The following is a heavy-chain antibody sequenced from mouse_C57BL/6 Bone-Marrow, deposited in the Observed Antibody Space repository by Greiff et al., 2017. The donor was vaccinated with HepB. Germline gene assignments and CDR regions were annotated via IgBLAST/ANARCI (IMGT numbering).Heavy chain of an antibody. CDR2: IDPSDSYT. J-gene: IGHJ3*01. D-gene: IGHD1-2*01. Sequence: QVQLKQPGAELVMPGASVKLSCKASGYTFTSYWMHWVKQRPGQGLEWIGEIDPSDSYTNYNQKFKGKSTLTVDKSSSTAYMQLSSLTSEDSAVYYCARPRLRRRAWFAYWGQGTLVTVSA. CDR3: ARPRLRRRAWFAY. CDR1: GYTFTSYW. V-gene: IGHV1-69*01.